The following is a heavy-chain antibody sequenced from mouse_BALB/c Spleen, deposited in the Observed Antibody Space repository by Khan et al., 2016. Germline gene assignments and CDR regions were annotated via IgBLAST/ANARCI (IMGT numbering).Heavy chain of an antibody. CDR2: IWGDGTT. V-gene: IGHV2-6-7*01. CDR1: GFSLIAYG. J-gene: IGHJ4*01. D-gene: IGHD1-1*02. CDR3: ARDGGGYYAMDY. Sequence: VELVESGPGLVAPSQSLSITCTVSGFSLIAYGVNWVRQPPGKGLEWLGMIWGDGTTDFNSALKSRLNITKDNSKSQVFLKMNSLQTDDTARYYCARDGGGYYAMDYWGQGTSVTVSS.